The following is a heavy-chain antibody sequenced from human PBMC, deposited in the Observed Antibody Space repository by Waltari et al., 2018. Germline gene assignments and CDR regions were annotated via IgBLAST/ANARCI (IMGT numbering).Heavy chain of an antibody. CDR3: AREAVVVPAAPNYYYYYMDV. J-gene: IGHJ6*03. CDR1: GGSISSYY. Sequence: QVQLQESGPGLVKPSETLSLTCTVSGGSISSYYWNWIRQPPGKGLEWIGYIYYSGSTNYNPSLKSRVTISVDTSKNQFSLKLSSVTAADTAVYYCAREAVVVPAAPNYYYYYMDVWGKGTTVTVSS. V-gene: IGHV4-59*01. CDR2: IYYSGST. D-gene: IGHD2-2*01.